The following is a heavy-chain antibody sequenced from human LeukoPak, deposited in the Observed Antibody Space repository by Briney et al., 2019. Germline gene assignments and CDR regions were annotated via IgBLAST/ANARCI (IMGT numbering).Heavy chain of an antibody. CDR1: GSSFTSSYW. Sequence: GESLKISCKASGSSFTSSYWIGSARQTPGKGLEWLRVIYPADFTTIYSPSFQDQVTISTNKTISTVYLQWTSLKASDTGMYYCVRRAAGPRTFDYWGQGTLVTVSS. CDR2: IYPADFTT. D-gene: IGHD6-13*01. J-gene: IGHJ4*02. V-gene: IGHV5-51*01. CDR3: VRRAAGPRTFDY.